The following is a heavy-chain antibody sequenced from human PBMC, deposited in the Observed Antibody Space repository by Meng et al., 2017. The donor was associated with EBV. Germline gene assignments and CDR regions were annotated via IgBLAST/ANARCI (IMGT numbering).Heavy chain of an antibody. CDR1: GVSVTSGAYH. Sequence: VQLKASDPGLVMPSETLSLTCIVSGVSVTSGAYHGSWIRQSPGKGLEWIGYIYDTGITIYNPSLKSRVTISLETSKNQFSLKVNSVTTADTAVYYCAKSRSSTPGIVDDWGQGTLVTVSS. CDR2: IYDTGIT. J-gene: IGHJ4*02. CDR3: AKSRSSTPGIVDD. D-gene: IGHD2/OR15-2a*01. V-gene: IGHV4-61*08.